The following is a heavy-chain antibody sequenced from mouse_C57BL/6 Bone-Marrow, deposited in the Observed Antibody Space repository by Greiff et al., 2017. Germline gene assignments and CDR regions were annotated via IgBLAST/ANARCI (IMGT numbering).Heavy chain of an antibody. V-gene: IGHV1-74*01. J-gene: IGHJ2*01. CDR2: IHPSDSDT. D-gene: IGHD2-4*01. CDR3: EMGGDYDDFDY. Sequence: QVQLQQPGAELVKPGASVKVSCKASGYTFTSYWMHWVKQRPDQGLEWIGRIHPSDSDTNYNQKFKGKATLTVNKSSSTAYMQLSSLTSEDSAVYYCEMGGDYDDFDYWGQGTTLTVSS. CDR1: GYTFTSYW.